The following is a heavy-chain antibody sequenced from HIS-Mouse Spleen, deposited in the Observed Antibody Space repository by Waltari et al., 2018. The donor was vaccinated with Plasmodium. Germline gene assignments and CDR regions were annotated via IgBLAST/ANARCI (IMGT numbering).Heavy chain of an antibody. CDR3: ARLYYDFWSGYYPYGMDV. CDR2: ISYDGRNK. V-gene: IGHV3-30*04. D-gene: IGHD3-3*01. Sequence: QVQLVESGGGVVQPGRSLGLSCAASGFTFSSYAMHWVRQAPGKGLEWVAVISYDGRNKYYADSVKGRFTISRDNSKNTLYLQMNSLRAEDTAVYYCARLYYDFWSGYYPYGMDVWGQGTTVTVSS. CDR1: GFTFSSYA. J-gene: IGHJ6*02.